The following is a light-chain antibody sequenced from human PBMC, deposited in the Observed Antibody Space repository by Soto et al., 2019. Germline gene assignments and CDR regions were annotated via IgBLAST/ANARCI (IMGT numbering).Light chain of an antibody. CDR3: QQYDNLPLT. Sequence: DIQMTQSPSSLPASVGDRVTITCQASQDISNYLNWYQQKPGKAPKLLIYDASNLETGVPSRFSGGGSGTDFTFTISSLQSEDIATYYCQQYDNLPLTFGGGTKVEIK. J-gene: IGKJ4*01. CDR2: DAS. V-gene: IGKV1-33*01. CDR1: QDISNY.